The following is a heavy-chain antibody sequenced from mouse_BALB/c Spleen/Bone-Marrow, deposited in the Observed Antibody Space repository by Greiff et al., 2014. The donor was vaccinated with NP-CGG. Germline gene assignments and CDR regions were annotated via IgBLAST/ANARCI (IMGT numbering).Heavy chain of an antibody. J-gene: IGHJ2*02. Sequence: QVQLKQSGAEVVKPGASVKVSCKASGYTFTNYWMQWVKQRPGQGLEWIGEIEPSDSYTNYNQDFKGKATLTVDKSSSTAYMQLSSLTSEDSAVYYCARGRTTVVSGYWGQGTSLTVSS. D-gene: IGHD1-1*01. CDR2: IEPSDSYT. CDR3: ARGRTTVVSGY. CDR1: GYTFTNYW. V-gene: IGHV1-69*02.